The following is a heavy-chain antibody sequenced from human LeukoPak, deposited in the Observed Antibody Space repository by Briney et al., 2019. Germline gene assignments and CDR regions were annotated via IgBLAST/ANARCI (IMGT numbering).Heavy chain of an antibody. J-gene: IGHJ4*02. V-gene: IGHV3-53*01. CDR1: GFTINNNY. D-gene: IGHD3-10*01. CDR2: IFSGGGT. CDR3: AKWLYYYGSGSYEGY. Sequence: GGSLRLSCVASGFTINNNYMSWVRQAPGKGLEWVSVIFSGGGTYYADSVKGRFTISRDSSKNTLYLQMSSLRAEDTAVYYCAKWLYYYGSGSYEGYWGQGTLVTVSS.